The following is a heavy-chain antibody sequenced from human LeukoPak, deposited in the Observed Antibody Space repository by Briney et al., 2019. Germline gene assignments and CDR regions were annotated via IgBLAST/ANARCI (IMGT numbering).Heavy chain of an antibody. CDR2: ISNSGGST. V-gene: IGHV3-23*01. CDR3: AKGLERESRLDS. CDR1: GFTFNTYT. D-gene: IGHD1-1*01. J-gene: IGHJ4*02. Sequence: GGSLRLSCAASGFTFNTYTMYWVRQAPGKGLEWVSGISNSGGSTYYADSVKGRFTISRDNSKNTLNLQMNSLRAEDTALYYCAKGLERESRLDSWGQGTLVTVSS.